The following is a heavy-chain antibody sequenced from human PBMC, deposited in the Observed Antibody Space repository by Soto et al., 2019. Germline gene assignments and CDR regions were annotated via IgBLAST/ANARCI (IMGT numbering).Heavy chain of an antibody. CDR2: SRNKANSHTT. D-gene: IGHD2-8*01. CDR1: GFTLSDHY. V-gene: IGHV3-72*01. J-gene: IGHJ6*02. Sequence: EVQLVESGGGLVQPGGSLRLSCATSGFTLSDHYMDWVRQAPGKGLEWVARSRNKANSHTTDYAASVKGRFTISRDDSKDSVYLPMSSLKTEDTAVYYCSRGRMVSTSFYGMDVWGQGTTVTVSS. CDR3: SRGRMVSTSFYGMDV.